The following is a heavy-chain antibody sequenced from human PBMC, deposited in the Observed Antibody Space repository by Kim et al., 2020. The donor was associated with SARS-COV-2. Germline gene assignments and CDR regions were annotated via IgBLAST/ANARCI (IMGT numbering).Heavy chain of an antibody. J-gene: IGHJ4*02. Sequence: GGSLRLSCAASGFTFSSYGMHWVRQAPGKGLEWVAVISYDGSNKYYADSVKGRFTISRDNSKNTLYLQMNSLRAEDTAVYYCAKVSWLIGQDYWGQGTLVTVSS. V-gene: IGHV3-30*18. CDR1: GFTFSSYG. CDR2: ISYDGSNK. CDR3: AKVSWLIGQDY. D-gene: IGHD5-12*01.